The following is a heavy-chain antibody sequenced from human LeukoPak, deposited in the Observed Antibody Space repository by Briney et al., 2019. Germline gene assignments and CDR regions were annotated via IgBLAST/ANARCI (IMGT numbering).Heavy chain of an antibody. CDR2: INPNSGGT. J-gene: IGHJ4*02. Sequence: GASVKVSCKASGYTFTGYYMHWVRQAPGQGLEWMGRINPNSGGTNYAQKFQGRVTMTRDTSISTAYMELSRLRSDDTAVYYCARGRGGYCSSTSCHRLFDYWGQGTLVTVSS. CDR3: ARGRGGYCSSTSCHRLFDY. CDR1: GYTFTGYY. V-gene: IGHV1-2*06. D-gene: IGHD2-2*02.